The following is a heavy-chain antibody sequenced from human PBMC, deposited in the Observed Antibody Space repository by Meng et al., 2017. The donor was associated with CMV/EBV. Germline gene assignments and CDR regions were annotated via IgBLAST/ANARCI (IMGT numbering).Heavy chain of an antibody. Sequence: GGSLRLSCAASGFTVSSNYMSWVRQAPGKGLEWVSVIYSGGSTYYADSVKGRFTISRDNSKNTLYLQMNSLRAEDTAVYYCAKDAPSYGVSPSYYYYGMDVWGQGTTVTVSS. CDR1: GFTVSSNY. CDR3: AKDAPSYGVSPSYYYYGMDV. V-gene: IGHV3-66*02. CDR2: IYSGGST. J-gene: IGHJ6*02. D-gene: IGHD4-17*01.